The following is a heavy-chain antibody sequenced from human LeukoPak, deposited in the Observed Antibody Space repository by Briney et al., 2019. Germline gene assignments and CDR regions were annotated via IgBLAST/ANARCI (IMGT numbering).Heavy chain of an antibody. D-gene: IGHD6-13*01. CDR3: ARGRNIYTPGYSNLVSGPIDY. V-gene: IGHV4-39*01. CDR2: IYYTGNT. CDR1: GGSISTSSTYH. J-gene: IGHJ4*02. Sequence: PSETLSLTCAVSGGSISTSSTYHWGWIRQPPGKGLEWIGSIYYTGNTYYNPSLKSRVTISVDTSKNQFSLKLSSVTAADTAVYYCARGRNIYTPGYSNLVSGPIDYWGQGTLVTVSS.